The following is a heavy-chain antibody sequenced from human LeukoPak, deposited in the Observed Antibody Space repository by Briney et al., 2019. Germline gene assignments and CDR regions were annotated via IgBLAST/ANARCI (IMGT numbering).Heavy chain of an antibody. J-gene: IGHJ4*02. CDR1: GGSIPPYY. CDR3: AKADSSSAWTPHY. V-gene: IGHV4-4*07. CDR2: VYASGDI. Sequence: SETLSLTCTFSGGSIPPYYWSWIRQPAGKGLEWIGRVYASGDINYNPSLQNRVTMSLDTSKKQFSLGLSTVTAAGTAVYYCAKADSSSAWTPHYWGQGSLVIVSS. D-gene: IGHD6-19*01.